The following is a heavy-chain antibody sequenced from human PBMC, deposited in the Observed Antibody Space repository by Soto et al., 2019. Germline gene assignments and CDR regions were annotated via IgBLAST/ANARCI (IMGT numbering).Heavy chain of an antibody. J-gene: IGHJ4*02. CDR1: GFTFSSYA. Sequence: EVQLLESGGGLVQPGESLRLSCAASGFTFSSYAMSWVRQAPGKGLEWVSTISGSGGSTHYADSVKGQFTISRDNSKNMVYLQVNSLRAEDTAVYYCAKSIVAVAGPVDYWGQGTLVTVFS. D-gene: IGHD6-19*01. CDR3: AKSIVAVAGPVDY. CDR2: ISGSGGST. V-gene: IGHV3-23*01.